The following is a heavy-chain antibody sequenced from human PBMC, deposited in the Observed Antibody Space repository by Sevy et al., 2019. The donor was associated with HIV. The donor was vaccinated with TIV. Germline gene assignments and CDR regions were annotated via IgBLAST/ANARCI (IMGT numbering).Heavy chain of an antibody. CDR2: IKQDGSEK. Sequence: GGSLRLSCVASGFKSSMYWMSWVRQAPGKGLEWVANIKQDGSEKEYVDSVKGRFTISRDNAKNSLFLQMNNLRAEDTAVYYFRLGLMRYFDLWGRGTLVTVSS. CDR1: GFKSSMYW. J-gene: IGHJ2*01. V-gene: IGHV3-7*01. D-gene: IGHD3-16*01. CDR3: RLGLMRYFDL.